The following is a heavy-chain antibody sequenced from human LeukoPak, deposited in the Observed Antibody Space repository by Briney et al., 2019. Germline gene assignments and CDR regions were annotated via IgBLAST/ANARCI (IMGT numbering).Heavy chain of an antibody. V-gene: IGHV3-30-3*01. J-gene: IGHJ4*02. CDR1: GFTFSSYA. Sequence: PGRSLRLSCAASGFTFSSYAMPWVRQAPGKGLEWVAVISYDGSNKYYADSVKGRFTISRDNSKNTLYLQMNSLRAEDTAVYYCAGTIYLKGSPFDYWGQGTLVTVSS. D-gene: IGHD1-1*01. CDR2: ISYDGSNK. CDR3: AGTIYLKGSPFDY.